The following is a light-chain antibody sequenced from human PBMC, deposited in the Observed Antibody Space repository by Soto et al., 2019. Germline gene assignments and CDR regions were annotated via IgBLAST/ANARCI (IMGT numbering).Light chain of an antibody. V-gene: IGKV1-39*01. CDR1: QDIKSY. Sequence: IQMTQSPSSLSPSVGDTVTITCRAGQDIKSYLNWYQQKPGKAPKLLVYSASTLESGAPQRFSGSQPGTDFFLTITGLLPEDIATYYCQQSFSVPTFGRGTRVEVK. CDR3: QQSFSVPT. CDR2: SAS. J-gene: IGKJ4*02.